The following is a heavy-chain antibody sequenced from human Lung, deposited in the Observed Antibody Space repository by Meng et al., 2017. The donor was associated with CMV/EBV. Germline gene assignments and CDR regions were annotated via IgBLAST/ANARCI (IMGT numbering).Heavy chain of an antibody. CDR2: ISSSSYI. V-gene: IGHV3-21*01. CDR1: GFTFSSYS. D-gene: IGHD2-2*01. J-gene: IGHJ6*02. CDR3: AVYCSSTSCHRDGMDV. Sequence: GGSLRLXCAASGFTFSSYSMNWVRQAPGKGLEWVSSISSSSYIYYADSVKGRFTISRDNAKNSLYLQMNSLRAEDTAVYYCAVYCSSTSCHRDGMDVWGQGTTVTVSS.